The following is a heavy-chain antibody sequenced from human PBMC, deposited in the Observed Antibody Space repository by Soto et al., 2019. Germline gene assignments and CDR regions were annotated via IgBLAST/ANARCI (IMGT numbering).Heavy chain of an antibody. CDR1: DFYFSSYG. D-gene: IGHD3-10*01. V-gene: IGHV3-30*03. J-gene: IGHJ4*02. Sequence: PGGSLRLSCAASDFYFSSYGIHWFRQAPGKGLEWVAASSYDGRETFYADSAKGRFTVSKEMSKNTAFLQMNALRHEDTAVYFCARDSGWPILNFDNWGQGTPVTVS. CDR2: SSYDGRET. CDR3: ARDSGWPILNFDN.